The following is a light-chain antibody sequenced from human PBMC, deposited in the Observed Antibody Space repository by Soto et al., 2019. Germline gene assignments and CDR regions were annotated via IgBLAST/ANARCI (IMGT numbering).Light chain of an antibody. Sequence: DIQMTQSPSSLSASVGDTISITCRASQSISSYLNWYQQKPGEAPKLLIYAASSLQSGVPSRFSGSGSGTEFTLTISSLQPEDFATYYCQQRHSYPITFGQGTRLEIK. CDR2: AAS. CDR3: QQRHSYPIT. J-gene: IGKJ5*01. V-gene: IGKV1-39*01. CDR1: QSISSY.